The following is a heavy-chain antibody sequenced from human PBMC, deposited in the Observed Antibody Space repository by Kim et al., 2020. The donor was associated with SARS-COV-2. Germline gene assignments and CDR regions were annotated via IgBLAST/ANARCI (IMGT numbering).Heavy chain of an antibody. CDR2: ISYDGSNK. CDR3: AKDTSGSSGWYRGGMDV. V-gene: IGHV3-30*18. D-gene: IGHD6-19*01. Sequence: WVAVISYDGSNKYYADSVKGRFTISRDNSKNTLYLQMNSLRAEDTAVYYCAKDTSGSSGWYRGGMDV. J-gene: IGHJ6*01.